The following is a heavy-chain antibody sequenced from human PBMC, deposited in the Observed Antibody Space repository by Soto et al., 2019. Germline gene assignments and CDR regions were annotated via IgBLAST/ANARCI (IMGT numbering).Heavy chain of an antibody. V-gene: IGHV4-34*01. Sequence: SETLSLSCAVYGGSLSGYYWSWIRQPPGKGLEWIGEINHSGSTNYNPSLKSRVTISVDTSKNQFSLKLSSVTAADTAVYYCARGLGVDRVATIVQNLYYFDDWGQRTLVTVSS. CDR1: GGSLSGYY. CDR2: INHSGST. J-gene: IGHJ4*02. D-gene: IGHD5-12*01. CDR3: ARGLGVDRVATIVQNLYYFDD.